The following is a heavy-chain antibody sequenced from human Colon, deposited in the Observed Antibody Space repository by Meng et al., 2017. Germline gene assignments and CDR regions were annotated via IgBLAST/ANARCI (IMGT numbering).Heavy chain of an antibody. CDR1: GFTFNNYA. D-gene: IGHD7-27*01. CDR2: ISGSGDPT. Sequence: GESLKISCAASGFTFNNYAMTWVRQAPGRGLEWVSAISGSGDPTCYADSVKGRFTISRDNSKNTLYLQMNSLRAEDTALYYCAKDWPTGDRPLGAFDIWGQGPMVPVSS. V-gene: IGHV3-23*01. CDR3: AKDWPTGDRPLGAFDI. J-gene: IGHJ3*02.